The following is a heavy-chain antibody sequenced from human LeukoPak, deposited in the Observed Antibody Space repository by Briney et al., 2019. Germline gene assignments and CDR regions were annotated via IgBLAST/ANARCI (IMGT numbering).Heavy chain of an antibody. CDR1: GGSISSYY. V-gene: IGHV4-59*01. CDR3: ARVSSIAARPYWYFDL. Sequence: SETLSLTCTVSGGSISSYYWSWIRQPPGKGLEWIGYIYYSGSTNYNPSLKSRVTISVDTSKNQFSLKLSSVTAADTAVYYCARVSSIAARPYWYFDLWGRGTLVTVSS. CDR2: IYYSGST. J-gene: IGHJ2*01. D-gene: IGHD6-6*01.